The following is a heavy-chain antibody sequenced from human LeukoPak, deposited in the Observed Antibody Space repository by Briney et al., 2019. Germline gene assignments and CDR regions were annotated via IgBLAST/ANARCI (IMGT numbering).Heavy chain of an antibody. V-gene: IGHV3-7*01. CDR2: INQDGSDK. CDR1: GFTFGSHW. CDR3: VRDPRSFHF. Sequence: GGSLRLFCAASGFTFGSHWMSWVRQAPGKGLEWVADINQDGSDKHYVDSVKGRFTISRDNAESSLYLQVNSLRAEDTAVYYCVRDPRSFHFWGQGTLVTVSS. J-gene: IGHJ1*01. D-gene: IGHD3-16*02.